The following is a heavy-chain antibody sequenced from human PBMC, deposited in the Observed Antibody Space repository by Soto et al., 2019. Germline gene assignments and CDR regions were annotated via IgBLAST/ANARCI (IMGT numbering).Heavy chain of an antibody. CDR1: GGTFSSYA. D-gene: IGHD6-13*01. V-gene: IGHV1-69*01. CDR3: AIDQQLVSGNYYYYGMEV. CDR2: IIPIFGTA. Sequence: QVQLVQSGAEVKKPGSSVKVSCKASGGTFSSYAISWVRQAPGQGLEWMGGIIPIFGTANYAQKFQGRVTITADESTSTAYMELSSLRSEDTAVDYCAIDQQLVSGNYYYYGMEVWGQGTTVTVSS. J-gene: IGHJ6*02.